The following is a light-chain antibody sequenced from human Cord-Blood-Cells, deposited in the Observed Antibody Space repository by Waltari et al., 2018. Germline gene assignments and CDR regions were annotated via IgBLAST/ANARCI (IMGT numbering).Light chain of an antibody. CDR2: KAS. CDR1: QSISSW. V-gene: IGKV1-5*03. CDR3: QQYNSYSGT. Sequence: DIQMTQSPSTLSASVGARATITCRVSQSISSWLAWYQQKPGKAPKLLIYKASSLESGVPSRFSGSGSGTEFTLTISSLQPDDFATYYCQQYNSYSGTFGQGTKVEIK. J-gene: IGKJ1*01.